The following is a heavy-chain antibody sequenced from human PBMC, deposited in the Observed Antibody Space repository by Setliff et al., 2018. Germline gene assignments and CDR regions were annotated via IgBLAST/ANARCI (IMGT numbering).Heavy chain of an antibody. CDR1: GGTFRSYG. Sequence: ASVKVSCKASGGTFRSYGISWVRQAPGHGLELMGRIHPNTGSTNYLQDFQGRVTITRDTSIYTVYMELTGLTSGDTAVYYCAKQGYSDSLYAFDVWGQGTVVTV. D-gene: IGHD3-16*02. J-gene: IGHJ3*01. V-gene: IGHV1-2*06. CDR3: AKQGYSDSLYAFDV. CDR2: IHPNTGST.